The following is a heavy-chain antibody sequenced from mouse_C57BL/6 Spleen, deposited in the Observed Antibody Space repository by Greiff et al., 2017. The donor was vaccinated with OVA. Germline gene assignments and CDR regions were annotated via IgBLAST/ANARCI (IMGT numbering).Heavy chain of an antibody. CDR2: IDPEDGVT. Sequence: EVKLVESGAELVKPGASVQLSCTASGFNIKDYYMPWVKQRTEQGLAWIGRIDPEDGVTKYAPKFQGKATITADTSSNTAYLQLSSLTSEDTAVYYCAYPDYFDYGGQGTTLTVSS. CDR1: GFNIKDYY. J-gene: IGHJ2*01. CDR3: AYPDYFDY. V-gene: IGHV14-2*01.